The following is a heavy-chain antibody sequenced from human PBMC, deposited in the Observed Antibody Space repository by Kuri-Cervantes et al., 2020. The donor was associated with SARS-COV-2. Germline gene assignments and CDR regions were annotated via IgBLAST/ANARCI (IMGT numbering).Heavy chain of an antibody. CDR2: VNHRGST. V-gene: IGHV4-39*07. D-gene: IGHD3-10*01. J-gene: IGHJ3*02. CDR3: ARDRGPDGFDI. Sequence: ESLKISCTVSGGSISSSSYYWGWIRQPPGKGLEWIGEVNHRGSTNYNPSLKSRVTISVDTSKNQFSLKLSSVTAADTAVYYCARDRGPDGFDIWGQGTMVTVSS. CDR1: GGSISSSSYY.